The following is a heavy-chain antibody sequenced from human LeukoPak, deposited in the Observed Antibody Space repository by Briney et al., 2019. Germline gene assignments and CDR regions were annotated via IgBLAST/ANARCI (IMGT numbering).Heavy chain of an antibody. J-gene: IGHJ4*02. D-gene: IGHD3/OR15-3a*01. Sequence: PSETLSLTCTVSGGSISSYYWSWIRQPPGKGLEWIGSIYYSGNTYYNASLKSQVSISINTSKNQFSLRLTSVTAADTAVYYCARQTGSGLFILPGGQGTLVTVS. CDR3: ARQTGSGLFILP. CDR1: GGSISSYY. CDR2: IYYSGNT. V-gene: IGHV4-59*08.